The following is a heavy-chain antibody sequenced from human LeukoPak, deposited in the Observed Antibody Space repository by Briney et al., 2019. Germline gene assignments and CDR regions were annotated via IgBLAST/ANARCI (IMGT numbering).Heavy chain of an antibody. Sequence: ASVKVSCKVSGYTLTELSMHWVRQAPGKGLEWMGGFDPEDGETIYAQKFQGRVTMTEDTSTDTAYMELSSLRSEDTAVCYCATGRTMVRGVILLSRYFDYWGQGTLVTVSS. CDR3: ATGRTMVRGVILLSRYFDY. J-gene: IGHJ4*02. V-gene: IGHV1-24*01. CDR2: FDPEDGET. CDR1: GYTLTELS. D-gene: IGHD3-10*01.